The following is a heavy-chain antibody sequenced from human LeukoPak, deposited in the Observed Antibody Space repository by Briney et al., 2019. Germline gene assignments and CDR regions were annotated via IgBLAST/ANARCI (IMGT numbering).Heavy chain of an antibody. CDR3: ARDHDSSGWYGGNY. CDR2: IIPILGIA. CDR1: GGTFSSYT. V-gene: IGHV1-69*04. Sequence: RASVKVSCKASGGTFSSYTISWVRQAPGQGLEWMGRIIPILGIANYAQKFQGRVTITADKSTSTAYMELSSLRSEDTAAYYCARDHDSSGWYGGNYWGQGTLVTVSS. J-gene: IGHJ4*02. D-gene: IGHD6-19*01.